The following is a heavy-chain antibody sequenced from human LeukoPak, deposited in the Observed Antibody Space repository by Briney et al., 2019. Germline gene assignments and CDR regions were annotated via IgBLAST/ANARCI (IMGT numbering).Heavy chain of an antibody. D-gene: IGHD1-1*01. CDR1: GFTFSDYD. Sequence: GGSLRLSCAASGFTFSDYDMHTVRQATGKGLEWVSAIGTAGDTYYTGSVKGRFTISRENAKNSLYLQMNSLRAGDTAVYYCARVAKERVGGVYYFDYWGQGTLVTVSS. CDR2: IGTAGDT. J-gene: IGHJ4*02. V-gene: IGHV3-13*01. CDR3: ARVAKERVGGVYYFDY.